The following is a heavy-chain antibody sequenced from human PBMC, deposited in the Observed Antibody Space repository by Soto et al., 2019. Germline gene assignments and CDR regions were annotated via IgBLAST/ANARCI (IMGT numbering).Heavy chain of an antibody. CDR1: GHTLTTLP. CDR3: ATICGTRLFDF. V-gene: IGHV1-24*01. CDR2: FDAESGKK. Sequence: ASVKVSCKASGHTLTTLPMHWVRQAPGKGLEWTGGFDAESGKKVYARKFQGRVSMTEDTSSGTAYMGLRSLRSDDTAVYYCATICGTRLFDFWGQGTLVTVSS. D-gene: IGHD1-1*01. J-gene: IGHJ4*02.